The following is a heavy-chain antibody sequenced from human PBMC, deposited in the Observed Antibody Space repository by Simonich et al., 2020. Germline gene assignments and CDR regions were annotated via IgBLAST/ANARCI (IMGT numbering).Heavy chain of an antibody. CDR3: AREGAGNDAFDI. CDR1: GFTFSSYA. V-gene: IGHV3-30*07. D-gene: IGHD1-26*01. J-gene: IGHJ3*02. CDR2: ILYDGSNK. Sequence: QVQLVEYGGGVVQPGRSLRLSCAASGFTFSSYAMDWVCQAPGKWLEWVGLILYDGSNKYYADTGKGRFTISRDNSKNTLYLQMNSLRAEDTAVYYCAREGAGNDAFDIWGQGTMVTVSS.